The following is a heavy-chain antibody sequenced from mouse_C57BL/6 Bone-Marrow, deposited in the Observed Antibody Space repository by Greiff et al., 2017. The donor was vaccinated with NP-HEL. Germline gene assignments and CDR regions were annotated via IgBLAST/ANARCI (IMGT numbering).Heavy chain of an antibody. Sequence: LVESGAELVRPGASVKLSCTASGFNIKDDYMHWVKQRPEQGLEWIGWIDPENGDTEYASKFQGKATITADTSSNTAYLQLSSLTSEDTAVYYCTLFYYGNYDAMDYWGQGTSVTVSS. D-gene: IGHD2-1*01. V-gene: IGHV14-4*01. CDR3: TLFYYGNYDAMDY. CDR1: GFNIKDDY. CDR2: IDPENGDT. J-gene: IGHJ4*01.